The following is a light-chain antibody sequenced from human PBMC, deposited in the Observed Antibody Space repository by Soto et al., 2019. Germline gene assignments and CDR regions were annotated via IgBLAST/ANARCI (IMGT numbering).Light chain of an antibody. CDR3: QQRSKWPLT. V-gene: IGKV3-11*01. CDR2: DAS. J-gene: IGKJ5*01. CDR1: QSVSTY. Sequence: EIVLTQSPATLSLSPGERATLSCRASQSVSTYFAWYQQKPGQAPRLLIYDASNRATGIPARFSGSGSGTDFTLTISSLEPEDFAIYYCQQRSKWPLTFGQGTRLQMK.